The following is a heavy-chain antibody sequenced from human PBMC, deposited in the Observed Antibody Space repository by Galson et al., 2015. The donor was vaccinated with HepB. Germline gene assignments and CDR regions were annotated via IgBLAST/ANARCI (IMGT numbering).Heavy chain of an antibody. CDR2: IGTSGSDM. CDR3: ASSPSASPADF. Sequence: SLRLSCAASGFTFSSSAMTWVRQAPGKGLEWVSSIGTSGSDMYYADSVKGRFTISRDNAKNSLYLQMNNLRAEDTAVYYCASSPSASPADFWGQGTLVTVSS. V-gene: IGHV3-21*01. J-gene: IGHJ4*02. CDR1: GFTFSSSA.